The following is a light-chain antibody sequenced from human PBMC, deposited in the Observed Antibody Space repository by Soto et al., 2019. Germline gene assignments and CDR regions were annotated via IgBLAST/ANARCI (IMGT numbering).Light chain of an antibody. CDR2: ADS. V-gene: IGLV1-44*01. CDR3: AAWDDNLNGPL. J-gene: IGLJ1*01. Sequence: QSGLTQPPSASLTPGQRVTMSCSGDISNIGTNSVHWYQHLPGTAPKLVIYADSQRPSGVPDRFSGSKSGTSASLAISGLQSEDDADYLCAAWDDNLNGPLFGPGAKVTVL. CDR1: ISNIGTNS.